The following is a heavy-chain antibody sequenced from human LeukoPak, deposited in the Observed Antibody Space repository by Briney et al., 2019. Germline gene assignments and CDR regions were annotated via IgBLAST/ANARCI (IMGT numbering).Heavy chain of an antibody. CDR1: GFTFSNAW. CDR3: AKGSLSGGTHYFDF. J-gene: IGHJ4*02. Sequence: GGSLKLSCAASGFTFSNAWMSWVRQAPGKGLEWVGRIKSKTDGGTTDYAAPVKGRFTISRDDSKNTLYLQMNSLKTEDTAVYYCAKGSLSGGTHYFDFWGQGTLVTVSS. V-gene: IGHV3-15*01. CDR2: IKSKTDGGTT. D-gene: IGHD2-15*01.